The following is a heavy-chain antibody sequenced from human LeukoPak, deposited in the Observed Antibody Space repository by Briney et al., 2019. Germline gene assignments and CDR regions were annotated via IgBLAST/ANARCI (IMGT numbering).Heavy chain of an antibody. CDR3: AKDPHNWGYYFDY. CDR1: GFTFSSYA. J-gene: IGHJ4*02. Sequence: PGGSLRLSCAASGFTFSSYAMSWVRQAPGEGLQWVSGISGSGSSTYYADSVRGRFTISRDDSKHTLYLQMNSLRPDDTAVYYCAKDPHNWGYYFDYWGQGTLVTVSS. CDR2: ISGSGSST. V-gene: IGHV3-23*01. D-gene: IGHD7-27*01.